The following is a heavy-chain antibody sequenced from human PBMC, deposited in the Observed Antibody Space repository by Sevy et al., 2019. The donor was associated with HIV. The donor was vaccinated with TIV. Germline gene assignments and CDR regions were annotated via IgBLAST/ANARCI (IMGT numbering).Heavy chain of an antibody. CDR3: AKDKEYCTNGVCYTSYYYYGMDV. Sequence: GGSLRLSCAASGFTFDDYAMHWVRQAPGKGLEWVSGISWNSGSIGYADSVKGRFTISRDNAKSSLYLQMNSLRAEDTALYYCAKDKEYCTNGVCYTSYYYYGMDVWGQGTTVTVSS. D-gene: IGHD2-8*01. CDR2: ISWNSGSI. J-gene: IGHJ6*02. V-gene: IGHV3-9*01. CDR1: GFTFDDYA.